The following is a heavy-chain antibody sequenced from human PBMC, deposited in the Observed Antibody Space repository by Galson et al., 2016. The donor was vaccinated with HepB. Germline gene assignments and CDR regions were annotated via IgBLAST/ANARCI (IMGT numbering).Heavy chain of an antibody. D-gene: IGHD2-8*01. CDR3: VRDIGYSTFDS. Sequence: SLRLSCAASEFTFPFYWMHWVRQAPGKGLEWVASIKEDGSEEYYQQSLKGRFTISRDNAKDSVFLQMNRLRVEDTALYHCVRDIGYSTFDSWGQGTQVTVSA. CDR1: EFTFPFYW. CDR2: IKEDGSEE. V-gene: IGHV3-7*01. J-gene: IGHJ5*01.